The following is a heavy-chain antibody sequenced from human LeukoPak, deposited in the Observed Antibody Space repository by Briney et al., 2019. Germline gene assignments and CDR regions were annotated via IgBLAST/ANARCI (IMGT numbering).Heavy chain of an antibody. V-gene: IGHV7-4-1*02. CDR2: INTNTGNP. CDR1: GYTFTGYY. Sequence: ASVKVSCKASGYTFTGYYMHWVRQAPGQGLEWMGWINTNTGNPTYAQGFTGRFVFSLDTSVSTAYLEISSLKAEDTAVYYCARDRTMIREVISNYWGQGTLVTVSS. J-gene: IGHJ4*02. D-gene: IGHD3-10*01. CDR3: ARDRTMIREVISNY.